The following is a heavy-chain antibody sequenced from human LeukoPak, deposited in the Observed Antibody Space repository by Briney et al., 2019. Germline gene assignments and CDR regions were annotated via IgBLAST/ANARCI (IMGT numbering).Heavy chain of an antibody. Sequence: GGSLRLSCAGSGFTLSSNWMHWVGQAPGKGVVWVSRIYSDGRRTNYADSVKGRFTISGDNAKNTQYLQMNTLRAEDTAVYYCARSGRGGAFDIWGQGTTVTVSS. V-gene: IGHV3-74*01. CDR3: ARSGRGGAFDI. J-gene: IGHJ3*02. D-gene: IGHD1-26*01. CDR2: IYSDGRRT. CDR1: GFTLSSNW.